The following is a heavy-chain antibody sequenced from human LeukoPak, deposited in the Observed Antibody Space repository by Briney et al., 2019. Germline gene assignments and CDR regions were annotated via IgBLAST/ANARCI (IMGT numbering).Heavy chain of an antibody. V-gene: IGHV4-39*07. CDR3: AGRYSSSWYVSKYYFDY. Sequence: KPSETLSLTCTVSGGSISSSSYYWGWIRQPPGKGLEWIGSIYYSGSTYYNPSLKSRVTISVDTSKNQFSLKLSSVTAADTAVYYCAGRYSSSWYVSKYYFDYWGQGTLVTVSS. J-gene: IGHJ4*02. CDR1: GGSISSSSYY. D-gene: IGHD6-13*01. CDR2: IYYSGST.